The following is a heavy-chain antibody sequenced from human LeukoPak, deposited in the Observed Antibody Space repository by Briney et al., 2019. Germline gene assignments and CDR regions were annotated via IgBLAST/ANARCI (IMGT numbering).Heavy chain of an antibody. J-gene: IGHJ1*01. CDR2: IRGNGVTT. CDR3: AKDDAWGRYQD. D-gene: IGHD3-16*01. CDR1: GFTFSTYW. Sequence: GGSLRLSCAASGFTFSTYWMSWVRQAPGKGLEWVSGIRGNGVTTYYADSVKGRFTISRDNSKNTLYLQMSSLGAEDTAVYFCAKDDAWGRYQDWGQGTLVTVSS. V-gene: IGHV3-23*01.